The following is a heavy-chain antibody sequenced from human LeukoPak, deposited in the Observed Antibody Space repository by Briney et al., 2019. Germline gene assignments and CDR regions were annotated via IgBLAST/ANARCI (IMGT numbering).Heavy chain of an antibody. D-gene: IGHD6-19*01. Sequence: GAAVKVSCKASGYTFTSYYMHCVRQAPVQGLEWMGIINPSGGSTSYAQKFQGRVTMTRDMSTSTVYMELSSLRSEDTAVYYCARTVAGKSAIDIWGQGTMVTVSS. CDR2: INPSGGST. V-gene: IGHV1-46*01. J-gene: IGHJ3*02. CDR3: ARTVAGKSAIDI. CDR1: GYTFTSYY.